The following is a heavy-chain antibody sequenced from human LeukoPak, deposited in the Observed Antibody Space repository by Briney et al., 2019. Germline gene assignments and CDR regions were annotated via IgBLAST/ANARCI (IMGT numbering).Heavy chain of an antibody. D-gene: IGHD6-13*01. CDR2: ISSSSSYI. Sequence: PGGSLRLSCAASGFTFSSCSMNWVRQAPGKGLEWVSSISSSSSYIYYADSVKGRFTISRDNAKNSLYLQMNSLRAEDTAVYYCARGLAAAGTTGGVCDYWGQGTLVTVSS. V-gene: IGHV3-21*01. CDR3: ARGLAAAGTTGGVCDY. J-gene: IGHJ4*02. CDR1: GFTFSSCS.